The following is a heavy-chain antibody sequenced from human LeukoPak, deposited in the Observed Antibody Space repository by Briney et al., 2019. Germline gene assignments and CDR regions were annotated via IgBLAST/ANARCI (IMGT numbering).Heavy chain of an antibody. CDR1: GYSISSGHY. Sequence: TSETLSLTCSVSGYSISSGHYWGWIRQPPGKGLEWIGSMYHSGSTYYNPPLKSRVTISEDTSKNQFSLKLRSVTAADTAVYYCARGPRFGELLWHWFDPWGQGTLVTVSS. D-gene: IGHD3-10*01. J-gene: IGHJ5*02. CDR3: ARGPRFGELLWHWFDP. CDR2: MYHSGST. V-gene: IGHV4-38-2*02.